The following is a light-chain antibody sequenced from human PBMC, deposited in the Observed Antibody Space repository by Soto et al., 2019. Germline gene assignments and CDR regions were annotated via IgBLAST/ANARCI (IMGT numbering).Light chain of an antibody. CDR2: GAS. V-gene: IGKV3-20*01. J-gene: IGKJ1*01. CDR3: QQYGSSPRT. CDR1: QSVSSSY. Sequence: EIVLTQSPGTLSLSPGERATLSCRASQSVSSSYFAWYQQKPGQAPRLIIYGASSRATGIPDWFSGSGSGTEFTLNISRVEHEAFAVYYCQQYGSSPRTFGQGTKVEIK.